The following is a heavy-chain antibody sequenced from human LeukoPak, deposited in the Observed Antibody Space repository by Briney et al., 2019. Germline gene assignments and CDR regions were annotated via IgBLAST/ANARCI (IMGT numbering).Heavy chain of an antibody. Sequence: SQTLSLTCTVSGGSISSGDYYWSWIRQPPGKGLEWIGYIFYSGSTYYNPSLKSRVTISVDTSKKQFSLKLSSVTAADTAVYYCARETYYYGSDYVDYWGQGTLVTVPS. CDR2: IFYSGST. CDR3: ARETYYYGSDYVDY. CDR1: GGSISSGDYY. D-gene: IGHD3-10*01. V-gene: IGHV4-30-4*01. J-gene: IGHJ4*02.